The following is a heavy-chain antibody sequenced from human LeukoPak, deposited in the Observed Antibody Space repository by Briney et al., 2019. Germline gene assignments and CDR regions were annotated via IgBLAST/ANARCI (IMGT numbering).Heavy chain of an antibody. D-gene: IGHD6-19*01. Sequence: GGSLKLSCAASGFTFSSYSMNWVRQAPGKGLEWVSSISSSSSYIYYADSVKGRFTISRDNAKNSLYLQMNSLRAEDTAVYYCARLLDRIAVACLDYWGQGTLATVSS. V-gene: IGHV3-21*01. CDR1: GFTFSSYS. CDR3: ARLLDRIAVACLDY. J-gene: IGHJ4*02. CDR2: ISSSSSYI.